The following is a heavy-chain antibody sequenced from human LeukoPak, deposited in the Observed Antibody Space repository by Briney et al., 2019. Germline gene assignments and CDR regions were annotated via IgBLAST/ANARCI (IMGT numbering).Heavy chain of an antibody. CDR2: MNPKSGDA. Sequence: ASVKVSCKVSGYTLTQLSVHWVRQAAGQGFEWMGWMNPKSGDAGYADKFQGRVAITRDTSINTAYLELSALTSDDTAVYYCARGPFGNCGGGPCHFRDIDNWYDPWGQGTLVTVSS. D-gene: IGHD2-21*01. J-gene: IGHJ5*02. CDR3: ARGPFGNCGGGPCHFRDIDNWYDP. CDR1: GYTLTQLS. V-gene: IGHV1-8*03.